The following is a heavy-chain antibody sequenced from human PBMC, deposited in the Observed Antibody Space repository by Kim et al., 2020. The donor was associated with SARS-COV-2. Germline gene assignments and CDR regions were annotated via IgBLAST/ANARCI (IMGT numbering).Heavy chain of an antibody. D-gene: IGHD5-18*01. CDR2: IYYSGST. CDR1: GGSISSGGYY. V-gene: IGHV4-31*03. Sequence: SETLSLTCTVSGGSISSGGYYWSWIRQHPGKGLEWIGYIYYSGSTYYNPSLKSRVTISVDTSKNQFSLKLSSVTAADTAVYYCARVGLGGYSYGRGIYNWFDPWGKGTLVTVSS. J-gene: IGHJ5*02. CDR3: ARVGLGGYSYGRGIYNWFDP.